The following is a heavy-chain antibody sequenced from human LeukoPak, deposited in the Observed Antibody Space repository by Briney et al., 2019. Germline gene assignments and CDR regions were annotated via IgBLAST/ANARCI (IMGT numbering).Heavy chain of an antibody. J-gene: IGHJ5*02. CDR1: GGSIRSGDFW. V-gene: IGHV4-30-4*01. Sequence: SQTLSLTCNVSGGSIRSGDFWWSWIRHPPGKDLEWIAYISKTGSAASHPSLKSRVTISVDTSKNQFFLKLTSVTAADTAVYYCARRWGSGSHTDWFDTWSQGTLVTVSS. D-gene: IGHD3-10*01. CDR2: ISKTGSA. CDR3: ARRWGSGSHTDWFDT.